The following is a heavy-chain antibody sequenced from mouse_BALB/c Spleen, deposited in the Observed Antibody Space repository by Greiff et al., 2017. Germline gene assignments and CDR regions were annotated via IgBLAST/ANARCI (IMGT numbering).Heavy chain of an antibody. J-gene: IGHJ4*01. V-gene: IGHV1-9*01. CDR1: GYTFSSYW. Sequence: VKLQESGAELMKPGASVKISCKATGYTFSSYWIEWVKQRPGHGLEWIGEILPGSGSTNYNEKFKGKATFTADTSSNTAYMQLSSLTSEDSAVYYCARGPTGYAMDYWGQGTSVTVSS. CDR3: ARGPTGYAMDY. CDR2: ILPGSGST.